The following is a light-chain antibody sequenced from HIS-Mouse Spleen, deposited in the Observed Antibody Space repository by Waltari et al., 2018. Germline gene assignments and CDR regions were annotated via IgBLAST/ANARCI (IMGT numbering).Light chain of an antibody. V-gene: IGLV3-16*01. J-gene: IGLJ3*02. CDR1: ALPKKS. Sequence: SYELTQPPSVSVSLGQMARITFSGEALPKKSADWYQQKPGQFPVLVIYKDSERPSGIPERFSGSSSGTIVTLTISGVQAEDEADYYCLSADSSGTWVFGGGTKLTVL. CDR2: KDS. CDR3: LSADSSGTWV.